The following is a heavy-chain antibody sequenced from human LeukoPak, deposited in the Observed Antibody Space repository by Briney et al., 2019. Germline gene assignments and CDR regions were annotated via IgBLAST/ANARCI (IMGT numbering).Heavy chain of an antibody. Sequence: SETLSLTCTVSGGSISGYYWSGIRQPAGKGLEWLGRVYTSGSTNYNPSLKSRVTISMDTSKNQFSLKLSSVTAADTAVYYCARDGRQRVTMDTGALDIWGQGTMVTVSS. CDR1: GGSISGYY. CDR3: ARDGRQRVTMDTGALDI. D-gene: IGHD3-10*01. CDR2: VYTSGST. J-gene: IGHJ3*02. V-gene: IGHV4-4*07.